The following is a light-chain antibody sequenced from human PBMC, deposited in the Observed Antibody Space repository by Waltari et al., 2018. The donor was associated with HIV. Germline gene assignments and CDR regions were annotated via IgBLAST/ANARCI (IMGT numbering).Light chain of an antibody. Sequence: SYELPQPPSVSVSPGQTATIPCPGANLGARSACWYQPKPGQSPMLLLYQDTKRPSGIPERFSGSNSGNTATLTISGTQAMDEADYYCQACDSSTLVFGGGTKLTVL. V-gene: IGLV3-1*01. CDR3: QACDSSTLV. J-gene: IGLJ2*01. CDR1: NLGARS. CDR2: QDT.